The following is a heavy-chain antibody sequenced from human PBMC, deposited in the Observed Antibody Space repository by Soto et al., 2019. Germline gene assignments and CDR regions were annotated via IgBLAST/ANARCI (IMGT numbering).Heavy chain of an antibody. CDR2: ISYDGSNK. Sequence: GGSLRLSCAASGFPFTNYWMNWVRQTPGKGLEWVAVISYDGSNKYYADSVKGRFTISRDNSKNTLYLQMNSLRAEDTAVYYCARDHTAFDYWGKGTLLTISS. CDR1: GFPFTNYW. CDR3: ARDHTAFDY. V-gene: IGHV3-30*03. D-gene: IGHD2-21*02. J-gene: IGHJ4*02.